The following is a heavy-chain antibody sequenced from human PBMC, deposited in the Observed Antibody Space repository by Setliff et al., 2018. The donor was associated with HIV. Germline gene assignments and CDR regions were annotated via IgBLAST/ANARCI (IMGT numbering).Heavy chain of an antibody. CDR3: ARLGSGWSDSYYYAMDI. CDR2: ISPNFGHT. CDR1: GYTFTIYG. J-gene: IGHJ6*02. D-gene: IGHD6-19*01. V-gene: IGHV1-18*01. Sequence: ASVKVSCKASGYTFTIYGISWVRQAPGHGLEWMGWISPNFGHTNYAQDFLGRVTMTIDTSTSRAYMELRSLRSDDTAMYFCARLGSGWSDSYYYAMDIWGQGTTVTVSS.